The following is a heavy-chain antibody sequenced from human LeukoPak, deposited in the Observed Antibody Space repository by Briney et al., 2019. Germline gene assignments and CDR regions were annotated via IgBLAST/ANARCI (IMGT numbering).Heavy chain of an antibody. CDR3: ARGELYGGNDFDY. D-gene: IGHD4-23*01. CDR1: GFTFSSYW. J-gene: IGHJ4*02. CDR2: INSDGSST. V-gene: IGHV3-74*01. Sequence: PGGSLRLSCAASGFTFSSYWMHWVRQAPGKGLVWVSRINSDGSSTSYADSVKGRFTISRDNAKNTLYLQMNSLRAEDTAVYYRARGELYGGNDFDYWGQGTLVTVSS.